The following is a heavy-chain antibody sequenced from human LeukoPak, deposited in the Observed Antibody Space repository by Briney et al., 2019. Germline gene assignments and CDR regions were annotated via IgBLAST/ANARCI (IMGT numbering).Heavy chain of an antibody. CDR3: ARVGVNYYGSGSQRYYFDY. D-gene: IGHD3-10*01. CDR1: GGSISSGGYY. Sequence: SETLSLTCTVSGGSISSGGYYWSWIRQHPGKGLEWIGYIYYSGSTYYNPSLKSRVTISVDTSKNQFSLKLSSVTAADTAVYHCARVGVNYYGSGSQRYYFDYWGQGTLVTVSS. J-gene: IGHJ4*02. V-gene: IGHV4-31*03. CDR2: IYYSGST.